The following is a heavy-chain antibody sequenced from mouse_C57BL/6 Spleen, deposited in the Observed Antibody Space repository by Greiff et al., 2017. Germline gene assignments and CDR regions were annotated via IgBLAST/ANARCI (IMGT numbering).Heavy chain of an antibody. J-gene: IGHJ4*01. CDR3: ARGGLGRGYAMDY. Sequence: EVQVVESGGGLVKPGASLKLSCAASGFTFTSYAMSWVRQTPEKRLEWVGTISDGGSYTYYPDNVKGRFTIARDNAKNNPYLQMSHLKSEDTAMYYGARGGLGRGYAMDYWGQGTSVTVSS. D-gene: IGHD4-1*01. CDR2: ISDGGSYT. CDR1: GFTFTSYA. V-gene: IGHV5-4*01.